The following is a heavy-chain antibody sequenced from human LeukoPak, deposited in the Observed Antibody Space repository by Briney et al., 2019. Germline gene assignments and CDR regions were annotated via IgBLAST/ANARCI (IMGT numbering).Heavy chain of an antibody. CDR3: ARGIYSYGDQ. J-gene: IGHJ4*02. CDR2: IYYSGST. V-gene: IGHV4-31*03. Sequence: SETLSLTCTVSGGSISSGGYYWSWVRQHPGKGLEWIGYIYYSGSTYYNPSLKSRVTISVDTSKNQFSLKLSSVTAADTAVYYCARGIYSYGDQWGQGTLVTVSS. CDR1: GGSISSGGYY. D-gene: IGHD5-18*01.